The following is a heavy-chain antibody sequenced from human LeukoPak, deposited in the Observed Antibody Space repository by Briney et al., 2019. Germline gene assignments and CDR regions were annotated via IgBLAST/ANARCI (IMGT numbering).Heavy chain of an antibody. CDR2: ISYDGSNK. CDR3: AKEYCSNSVCHSLDY. CDR1: GFTFSSSG. D-gene: IGHD2-8*01. V-gene: IGHV3-30*18. J-gene: IGHJ4*02. Sequence: GGSLRLSCAASGFTFSSSGMHWVRQAPGKGLEWVAVISYDGSNKYYADSVKGRFTFSRDNSKNTLYLQMYSLRAEDTAVYYCAKEYCSNSVCHSLDYWGQGTLVTVSS.